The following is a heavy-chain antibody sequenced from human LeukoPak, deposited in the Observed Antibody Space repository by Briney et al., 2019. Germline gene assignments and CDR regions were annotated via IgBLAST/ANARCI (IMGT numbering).Heavy chain of an antibody. CDR3: ATSHDSAGND. V-gene: IGHV3-7*01. D-gene: IGHD2-15*01. J-gene: IGHJ4*02. CDR1: GFAFSDFW. CDR2: IRHDGNAK. Sequence: GGSLRLSCAASGFAFSDFWMSWVRQAPGKGLEWVANIRHDGNAKNYVPSVRGRFTISRDNAKNSLYLQMNSLTVEDTAVYYCATSHDSAGNDWGQGTLVTDSS.